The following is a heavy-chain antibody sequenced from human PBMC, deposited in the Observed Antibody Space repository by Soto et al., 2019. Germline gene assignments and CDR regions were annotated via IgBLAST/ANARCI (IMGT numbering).Heavy chain of an antibody. CDR1: GGSFSGYY. Sequence: KPSETLSLTCAVYGGSFSGYYWVWIRQSPGKGLEWIGSIYHSGSTYYNPSLKSRVTISVDTSKNQFSLKLSSVTAADTAMYYCARRHSSSWYGLDYWGQGTLVTVSS. CDR3: ARRHSSSWYGLDY. V-gene: IGHV4-38-2*01. J-gene: IGHJ4*02. CDR2: IYHSGST. D-gene: IGHD6-13*01.